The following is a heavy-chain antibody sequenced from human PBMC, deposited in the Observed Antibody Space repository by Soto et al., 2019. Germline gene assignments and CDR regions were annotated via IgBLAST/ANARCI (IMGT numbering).Heavy chain of an antibody. CDR1: GGTFNNYA. CDR2: LIPNFDTP. CDR3: AVAMVREILIFESSGMHV. D-gene: IGHD3-10*01. J-gene: IGHJ6*02. Sequence: QVQLVQSGAEVKKPGSSVKVSCKTSGGTFNNYAISWVRQAPGQGLEWMGGLIPNFDTPNYAQKFQDRLTIIAEESTSTVSMELRSLRSEDTAVYYCAVAMVREILIFESSGMHVWGQGTTVTVSS. V-gene: IGHV1-69*01.